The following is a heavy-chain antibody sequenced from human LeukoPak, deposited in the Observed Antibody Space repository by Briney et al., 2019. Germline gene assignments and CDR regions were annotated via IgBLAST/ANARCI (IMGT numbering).Heavy chain of an antibody. CDR2: INPSGGST. V-gene: IGHV1-46*01. CDR1: GYTFTSYY. J-gene: IGHJ4*02. Sequence: ASVKVSCKASGYTFTSYYMHWVRQAPGQGLEWMGIINPSGGSTSYAQKFQGRVTMTRDTSTSTVYMELSSLRSEDTAVYYCAITYYYGSGSPPPDYWGQGTLVTVSS. CDR3: AITYYYGSGSPPPDY. D-gene: IGHD3-10*01.